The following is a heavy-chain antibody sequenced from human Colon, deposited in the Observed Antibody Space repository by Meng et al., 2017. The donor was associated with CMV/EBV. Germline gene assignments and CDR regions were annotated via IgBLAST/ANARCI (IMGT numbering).Heavy chain of an antibody. Sequence: GGSLRLSCSASGFPLSDYYIMWIRQAPGKGLEYVAYISTSGSTVYYADSVMGRLTISRDNINNVVTLHMTSLRGDDAGVYYCARGNTGGDYYFYGMDLWGQGTTVTSP. D-gene: IGHD3-10*01. CDR1: GFPLSDYY. V-gene: IGHV3-11*01. CDR3: ARGNTGGDYYFYGMDL. J-gene: IGHJ6*02. CDR2: ISTSGSTV.